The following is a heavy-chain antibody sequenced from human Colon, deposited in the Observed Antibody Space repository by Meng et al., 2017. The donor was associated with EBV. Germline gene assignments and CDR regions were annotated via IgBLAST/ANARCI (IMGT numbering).Heavy chain of an antibody. J-gene: IGHJ4*02. V-gene: IGHV4-30-4*01. CDR2: IHHSGSA. CDR1: GCSMSSGNYY. CDR3: ASFDHIPRRNYFDY. Sequence: VQLQESGPGLVEPSQTLSLTCTGSGCSMSSGNYYWSWIRQPPGKGLEWIGYIHHSGSAYYNPSLKSRVSISVDTSKNQFSLNLNSMTAADTAVYYCASFDHIPRRNYFDYWGQGTLVTSPQ. D-gene: IGHD2-21*01.